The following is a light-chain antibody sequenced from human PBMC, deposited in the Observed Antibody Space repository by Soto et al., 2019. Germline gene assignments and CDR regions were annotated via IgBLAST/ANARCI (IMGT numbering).Light chain of an antibody. CDR1: QSVSSSY. CDR3: QQYGSSRIT. V-gene: IGKV3-20*01. J-gene: IGKJ1*01. CDR2: GAS. Sequence: DILLTQSPGTLSSSPGERATLSCRASQSVSSSYLAWYQQKTGQAPRLLIYGASSRATGIPDRFSGSGSGTDFTLTISRLEPEDFAVYYCQQYGSSRITFGHGTKVDIK.